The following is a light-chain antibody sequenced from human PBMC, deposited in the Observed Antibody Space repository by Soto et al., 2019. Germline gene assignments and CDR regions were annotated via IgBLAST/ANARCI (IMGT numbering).Light chain of an antibody. Sequence: QSVLTQPPSASGSPGQSVTISCTGTSSDVGGYNYVSWYQQHPGKAPKLMIYEVSKRPSGVPDRFSGSKSGNTASLTVSGLQAEDEADYYCSSYAGSNDVVFGGGTNLTVL. CDR3: SSYAGSNDVV. V-gene: IGLV2-8*01. J-gene: IGLJ2*01. CDR1: SSDVGGYNY. CDR2: EVS.